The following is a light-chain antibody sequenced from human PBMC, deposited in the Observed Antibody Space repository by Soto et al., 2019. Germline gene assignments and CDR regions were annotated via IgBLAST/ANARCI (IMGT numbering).Light chain of an antibody. CDR2: GTS. J-gene: IGKJ1*01. Sequence: EIVLTQSPGTLSLSPGDRATLSCRASQSLSVSYIAWYQQRTGQAPRLLIYGTSTRATGIPARFSGSGSGTEFTLAIRRLEPEDFAVYYCHQFGDSPQTFGQGTTVEI. V-gene: IGKV3-20*01. CDR3: HQFGDSPQT. CDR1: QSLSVSY.